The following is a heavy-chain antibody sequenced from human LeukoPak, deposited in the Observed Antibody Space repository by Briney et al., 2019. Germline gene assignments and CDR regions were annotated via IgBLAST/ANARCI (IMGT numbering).Heavy chain of an antibody. CDR1: GFTFGSYA. V-gene: IGHV3-30-3*01. J-gene: IGHJ4*02. CDR2: ISYDGSNK. D-gene: IGHD2-2*02. CDR3: ARDICSSTSCYTGRFDY. Sequence: GSLRLSCAASGFTFGSYAMHWVRQAPGKGLEWVAVISYDGSNKYYADSVKGRFTISRDNSKNTLYLQMNSLRAEDTAVYYCARDICSSTSCYTGRFDYWGQGTLVTVSS.